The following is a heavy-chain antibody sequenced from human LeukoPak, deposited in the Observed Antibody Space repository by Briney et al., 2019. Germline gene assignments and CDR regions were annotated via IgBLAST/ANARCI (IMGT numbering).Heavy chain of an antibody. CDR3: AKGATVGKEALDI. Sequence: ASVKVPCKASGYTFTSYYMHWVRQAPGQGLEWMGIINPSGGSTSYAQKFQGRVTFTADTSTNTAYMELSSLTSEDTALYFCAKGATVGKEALDIWGQGSLVTVSS. J-gene: IGHJ3*02. D-gene: IGHD1-14*01. V-gene: IGHV1-46*01. CDR2: INPSGGST. CDR1: GYTFTSYY.